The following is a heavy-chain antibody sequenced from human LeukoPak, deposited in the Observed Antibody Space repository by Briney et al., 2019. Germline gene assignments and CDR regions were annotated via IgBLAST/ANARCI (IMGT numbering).Heavy chain of an antibody. J-gene: IGHJ4*02. CDR2: IYYSGST. CDR1: GGSFSGYY. V-gene: IGHV4-59*01. D-gene: IGHD3-22*01. Sequence: SETLSLTCAVYGGSFSGYYWSWIRQPPGKGLEWIGYIYYSGSTNYKPSLKSRVTISVETSKNQFSLKLRSVTAADTAVYYCARVTGYMIEDYFDYWGQGTLVTVSS. CDR3: ARVTGYMIEDYFDY.